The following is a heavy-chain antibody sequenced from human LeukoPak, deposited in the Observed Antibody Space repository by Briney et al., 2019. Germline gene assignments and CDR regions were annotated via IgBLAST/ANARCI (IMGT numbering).Heavy chain of an antibody. V-gene: IGHV3-48*01. D-gene: IGHD2-2*02. Sequence: GGSLRLSCAASGFTFSSYSMNWVRQAPGKGLEWVSYISSDSITIYYADSVKGRFAISRDNARNSLYLQMNSLRAEDTAVYYCARDGRYCSSTSCYIPLWGQGTLVTVSS. CDR3: ARDGRYCSSTSCYIPL. CDR1: GFTFSSYS. CDR2: ISSDSITI. J-gene: IGHJ4*02.